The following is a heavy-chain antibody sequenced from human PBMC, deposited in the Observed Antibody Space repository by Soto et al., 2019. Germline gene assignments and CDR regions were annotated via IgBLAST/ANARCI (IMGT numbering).Heavy chain of an antibody. J-gene: IGHJ4*02. CDR1: GYPFTGYY. V-gene: IGHV1-18*04. CDR3: ASAIYDSSGYYPAYYFDY. D-gene: IGHD3-22*01. CDR2: ISAYNGNT. Sequence: GGSVEVYFKASGYPFTGYYMHLVREAPGQGLEWMGWISAYNGNTNYAQKLQGRVTMTTDTSTSTAYMELRSLRSDDTAVYYCASAIYDSSGYYPAYYFDYWGQGTLVTVSS.